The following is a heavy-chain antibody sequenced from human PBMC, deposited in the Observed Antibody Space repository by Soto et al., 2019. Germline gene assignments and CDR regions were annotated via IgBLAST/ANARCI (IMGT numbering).Heavy chain of an antibody. D-gene: IGHD6-19*01. CDR1: GFTFSSYG. J-gene: IGHJ4*02. Sequence: QVQLVESGGGVVQPGRSLRLSCAASGFTFSSYGMHWVRQAPGKGLEWVAVISYAATNKYYADSVKGRFTISRDNSKNTMVLQMKSLRVEDTAVYYCAKGVFGSGWYGGGDYWGQGTQVTVSS. CDR3: AKGVFGSGWYGGGDY. V-gene: IGHV3-30*18. CDR2: ISYAATNK.